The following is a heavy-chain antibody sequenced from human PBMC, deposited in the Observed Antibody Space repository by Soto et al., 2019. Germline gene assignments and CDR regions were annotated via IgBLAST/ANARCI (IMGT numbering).Heavy chain of an antibody. Sequence: SCSSTSYYKHRVLQAPRQKLEGMGGFIYNSGSTNYAPTLKSRVTMTVDTSKSQFYLELSCVTAADTAVYYCARVRDFDILTVYYNPTFDYWGQGTLVTVSS. D-gene: IGHD3-9*01. CDR1: CSSTSYY. CDR3: ARVRDFDILTVYYNPTFDY. V-gene: IGHV4-4*09. CDR2: IYNSGST. J-gene: IGHJ4*02.